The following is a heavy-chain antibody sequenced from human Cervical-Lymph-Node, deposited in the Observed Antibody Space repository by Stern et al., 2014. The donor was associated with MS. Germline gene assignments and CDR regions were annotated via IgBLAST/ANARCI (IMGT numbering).Heavy chain of an antibody. Sequence: QVQLVQSGAEVKKPGASVKVSCKASGYIFTTYTIHWVRQAPGQRLEWMGWIHTGNGDTKHSATFQDRVTITRDTSAYTAYMELRGLTSKDTAVYYCARGGYCTSTTCYFRGNWFDPWGQGTLVTVSS. CDR1: GYIFTTYT. CDR3: ARGGYCTSTTCYFRGNWFDP. CDR2: IHTGNGDT. V-gene: IGHV1-3*04. D-gene: IGHD2-15*01. J-gene: IGHJ5*02.